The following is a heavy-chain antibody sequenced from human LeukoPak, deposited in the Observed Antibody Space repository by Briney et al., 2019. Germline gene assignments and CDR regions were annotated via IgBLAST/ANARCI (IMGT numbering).Heavy chain of an antibody. CDR1: GFTFSSYS. J-gene: IGHJ4*02. CDR2: ISSSSSTI. CDR3: ASSSHSSSSRDFDY. V-gene: IGHV3-48*01. Sequence: GGSLRLSCEASGFTFSSYSMNWVRQAPGKGLEWVSYISSSSSTIYYADSVKGRFTISRDNAKNSLYLQMNSLRAEDTAVYYCASSSHSSSSRDFDYWGQGTLVTVSS. D-gene: IGHD6-6*01.